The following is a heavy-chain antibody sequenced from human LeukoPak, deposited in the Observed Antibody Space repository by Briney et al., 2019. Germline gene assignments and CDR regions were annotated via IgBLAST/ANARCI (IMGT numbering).Heavy chain of an antibody. CDR1: GFTFSSYS. CDR2: ISSSSSYI. CDR3: ARDRSNYYGRSYYMDV. D-gene: IGHD3-10*01. J-gene: IGHJ6*03. Sequence: GGSLRLSCAASGFTFSSYSMNWVRQAPGKGLEWVSSISSSSSYIYYADSVKGRFTISRDNAKNSLYLQMNGLRAEDTAVYYCARDRSNYYGRSYYMDVWGKGTTVTVSS. V-gene: IGHV3-21*01.